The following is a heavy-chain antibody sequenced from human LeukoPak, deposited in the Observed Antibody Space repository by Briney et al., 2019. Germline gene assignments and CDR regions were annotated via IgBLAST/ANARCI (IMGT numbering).Heavy chain of an antibody. Sequence: GASVKVSCKASGYIFTTYAMHWVRQAPGQRLEWMGWINTGNGNTKYSQEFQGRVTITRDTSASTVYMELSSLRSDDVAVYYCARDERYSGYANVAYWGQGTLVTVSS. J-gene: IGHJ4*02. CDR2: INTGNGNT. CDR1: GYIFTTYA. D-gene: IGHD5-12*01. V-gene: IGHV1-3*03. CDR3: ARDERYSGYANVAY.